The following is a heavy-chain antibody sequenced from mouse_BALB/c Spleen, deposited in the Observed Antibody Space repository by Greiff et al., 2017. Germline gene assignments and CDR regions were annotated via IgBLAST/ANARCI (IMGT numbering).Heavy chain of an antibody. D-gene: IGHD4-1*01. V-gene: IGHV1-15*01. J-gene: IGHJ2*01. Sequence: QVHVKQSGAELVRPGASVTLSCKASGYTFTDYEMHWVKQTPVHGLEWIGAIDPETGGTAYNQKFKGKATLTADKSSSTAYMELRSLTSEDSAVYYCTRAGSFDYWGQGTTLTVSS. CDR1: GYTFTDYE. CDR2: IDPETGGT. CDR3: TRAGSFDY.